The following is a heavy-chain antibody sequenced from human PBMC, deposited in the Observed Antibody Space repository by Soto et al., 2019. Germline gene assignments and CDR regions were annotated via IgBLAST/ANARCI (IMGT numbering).Heavy chain of an antibody. CDR2: ISGSGGST. CDR3: AKETTPYCSGGSCYEWFDP. D-gene: IGHD2-15*01. V-gene: IGHV3-23*01. Sequence: GGSLRLSCAASGFTFSSYAMSWVRQAPGKGLEWVSAISGSGGSTYYADSVKGRFTISRDNSKNTLYLQMNSLRAEDTAVYYCAKETTPYCSGGSCYEWFDPWGQGTLVTVSS. CDR1: GFTFSSYA. J-gene: IGHJ5*02.